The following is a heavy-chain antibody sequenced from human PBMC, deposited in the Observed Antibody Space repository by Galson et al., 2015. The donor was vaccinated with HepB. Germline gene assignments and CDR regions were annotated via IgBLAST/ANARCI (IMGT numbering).Heavy chain of an antibody. CDR3: ARALVAVAGSGAFDI. CDR2: IYSGGST. J-gene: IGHJ3*02. CDR1: GFTVSSNY. Sequence: SLRLSCAASGFTVSSNYMSWVRQAPGKGLEWVSVIYSGGSTYYADSVKGRFTISRDNSKNTLYLQMNSLRAEDTAVYYCARALVAVAGSGAFDIWGQGTMVTVSS. V-gene: IGHV3-53*05. D-gene: IGHD6-19*01.